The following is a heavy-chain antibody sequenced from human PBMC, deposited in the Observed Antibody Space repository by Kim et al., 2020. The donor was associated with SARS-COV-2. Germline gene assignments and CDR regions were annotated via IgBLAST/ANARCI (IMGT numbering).Heavy chain of an antibody. D-gene: IGHD6-19*01. CDR2: ISYDGSNK. J-gene: IGHJ3*02. CDR1: GFTFSSYG. CDR3: ATRSSGWDEAAFDI. V-gene: IGHV3-30*03. Sequence: GGSLRLSCAASGFTFSSYGMHWVRQAPGKGLEWVAVISYDGSNKYYADSVKGRFTISRDNSKNTLYLQMNSLRAEDTAVYYCATRSSGWDEAAFDIWGQGTMVTVSS.